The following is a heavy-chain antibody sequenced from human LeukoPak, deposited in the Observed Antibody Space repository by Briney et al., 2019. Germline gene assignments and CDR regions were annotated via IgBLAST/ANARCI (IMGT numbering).Heavy chain of an antibody. V-gene: IGHV1-24*01. D-gene: IGHD6-19*01. CDR1: GYTVTELS. CDR3: ATGGWDYFDS. CDR2: FDPEDGKT. J-gene: IGHJ4*02. Sequence: ASVKVSCKVSGYTVTELSINWVRQAPGKGLEWMGGFDPEDGKTIHAQKLQGRVSMPEDTSTDTAYMDLRSLRSEDTAVYYCATGGWDYFDSWGQGTLVTVSS.